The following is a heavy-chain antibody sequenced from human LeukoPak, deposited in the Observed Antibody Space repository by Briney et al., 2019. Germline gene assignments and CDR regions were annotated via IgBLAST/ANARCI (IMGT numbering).Heavy chain of an antibody. Sequence: ASVKVSCKASGYTFTGYYMHWVRQAPGQGLEWMGWINPNSGGTNYAQKFQGRATMTRDTSISTAYMELSRLRSDDTAVYYCARGTDCSSTSCPLDYWGQGTLVTVSS. CDR3: ARGTDCSSTSCPLDY. CDR1: GYTFTGYY. V-gene: IGHV1-2*02. D-gene: IGHD2-2*01. CDR2: INPNSGGT. J-gene: IGHJ4*02.